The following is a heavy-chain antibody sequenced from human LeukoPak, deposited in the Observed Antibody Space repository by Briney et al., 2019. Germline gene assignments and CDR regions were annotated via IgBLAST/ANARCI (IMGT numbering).Heavy chain of an antibody. CDR2: IKNKNDGGTT. D-gene: IGHD3-3*01. J-gene: IGHJ5*02. Sequence: PGGSLTLSCAVSGFTLSKAWMSWVRQAPGEGREWFGRIKNKNDGGTTGYAAPVKGSFIISRDDSKNTLYQQMNSLKTEDTAVYYCTTDPQKYDFWSGYYLNNWFDPWGQGTMVTVSS. CDR3: TTDPQKYDFWSGYYLNNWFDP. CDR1: GFTLSKAW. V-gene: IGHV3-15*01.